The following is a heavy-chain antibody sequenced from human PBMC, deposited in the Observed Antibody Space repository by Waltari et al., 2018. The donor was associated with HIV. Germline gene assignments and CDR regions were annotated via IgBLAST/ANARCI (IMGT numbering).Heavy chain of an antibody. J-gene: IGHJ3*02. D-gene: IGHD3-22*01. CDR3: AIIGYYGFDI. CDR1: GLIFSNYE. Sequence: ERQLVESGGALRQPGGYLTLYCAVSGLIFSNYEMNWVRQAPGKGLEWVSWISVSGAGTHYADSVKGRFTISRDNAKNSMYLQMSSLRVEDTAVYYCAIIGYYGFDIWGQGTMVTVSS. CDR2: ISVSGAGT. V-gene: IGHV3-48*03.